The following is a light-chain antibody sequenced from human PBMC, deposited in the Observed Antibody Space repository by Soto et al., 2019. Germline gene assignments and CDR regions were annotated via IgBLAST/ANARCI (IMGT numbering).Light chain of an antibody. CDR2: ATS. V-gene: IGKV1-5*03. CDR3: QQYNIYPWT. Sequence: DIQMTQSPSTLSASVGDAVTITCRASQSLNNWLAWYQQKPGKAPKLLIYATSSLESGVPSRFSGSASGTEFTLTISSLQPDDFATYYCQQYNIYPWTFGQGTKVEVK. CDR1: QSLNNW. J-gene: IGKJ1*01.